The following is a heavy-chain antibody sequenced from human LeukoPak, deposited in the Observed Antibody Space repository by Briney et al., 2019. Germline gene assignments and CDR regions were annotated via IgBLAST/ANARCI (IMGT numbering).Heavy chain of an antibody. CDR3: ARESGYSYGLAGFFDY. CDR2: IYSNGRI. CDR1: GFTVSSNY. V-gene: IGHV3-53*01. J-gene: IGHJ4*02. Sequence: GGSLRLSCAASGFTVSSNYMSWVRQAPGKGLEWVSVIYSNGRIHSADSVKGRFTISRDDSKNTLSLQMNSLRAEDTAVYYCARESGYSYGLAGFFDYWGQGTLVTVSS. D-gene: IGHD5-18*01.